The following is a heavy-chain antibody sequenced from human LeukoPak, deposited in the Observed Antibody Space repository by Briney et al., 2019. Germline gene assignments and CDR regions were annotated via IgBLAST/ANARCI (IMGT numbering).Heavy chain of an antibody. CDR3: AREAIVVVTAFYYYGMDV. D-gene: IGHD2-21*02. V-gene: IGHV1-69*04. Sequence: ASVNVSCTASGGTFSSYAISWLRQAPGQGLEWMGRIIPILGIANYAQKFQGRVTITADKSTSTAYMELSSLRSEDTAVYHSAREAIVVVTAFYYYGMDVWGQGPTVTVSS. CDR1: GGTFSSYA. J-gene: IGHJ6*02. CDR2: IIPILGIA.